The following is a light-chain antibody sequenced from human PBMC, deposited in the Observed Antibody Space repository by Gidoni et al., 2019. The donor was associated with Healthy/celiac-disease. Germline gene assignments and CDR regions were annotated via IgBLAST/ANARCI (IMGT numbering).Light chain of an antibody. CDR2: DAS. CDR3: QQRSNWPLT. Sequence: EIVLTQSPATLSLYPGERATLSCRASPIGSSYLAWYQQQPGQAPRLLIYDASNRATGIPARFSGSGSGTDFTLTISSLEPEHFAVYYCQQRSNWPLTFGGWTKVEIK. CDR1: PIGSSY. V-gene: IGKV3-11*01. J-gene: IGKJ4*01.